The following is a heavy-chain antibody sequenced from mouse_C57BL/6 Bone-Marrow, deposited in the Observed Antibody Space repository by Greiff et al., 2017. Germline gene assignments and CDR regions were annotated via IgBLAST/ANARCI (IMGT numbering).Heavy chain of an antibody. CDR3: ARHPSYDYDGVYFDY. V-gene: IGHV5-6*01. D-gene: IGHD2-4*01. CDR1: GFTFSSYG. Sequence: EVKLMESGGDLVKPGGSLKLSCAASGFTFSSYGMSWVRQTPDKRLEWVATISSGGSYTYYPDSVKGRFTISRDNAKNTLYLQMSSLKSEDTAMYYCARHPSYDYDGVYFDYWGQGTTLTVSS. J-gene: IGHJ2*01. CDR2: ISSGGSYT.